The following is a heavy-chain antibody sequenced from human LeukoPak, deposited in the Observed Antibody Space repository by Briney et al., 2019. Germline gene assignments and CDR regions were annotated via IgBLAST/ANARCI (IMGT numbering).Heavy chain of an antibody. CDR2: IYPGDSDT. D-gene: IGHD3-9*01. CDR3: ARHYYDILTGYENYFDY. Sequence: GESLKISCKGSGYSFTSYWIGWVRQMPGKGLEWMGIIYPGDSDTRYSPSFQGQVTISADKSISTAYLQWSSLKASDTAMYYCARHYYDILTGYENYFDYWGQGTLVTVSS. V-gene: IGHV5-51*01. J-gene: IGHJ4*02. CDR1: GYSFTSYW.